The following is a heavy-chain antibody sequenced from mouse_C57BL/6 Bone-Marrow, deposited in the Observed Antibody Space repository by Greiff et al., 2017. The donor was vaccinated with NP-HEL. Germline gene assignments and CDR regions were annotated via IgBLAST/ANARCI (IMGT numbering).Heavy chain of an antibody. CDR1: GYTFTSYW. CDR3: AREGDGYYGAMDY. D-gene: IGHD2-3*01. CDR2: IDPSDSYT. V-gene: IGHV1-69*01. J-gene: IGHJ4*01. Sequence: QVQLQQPGAELVMPGASVKLSCKASGYTFTSYWMHWVKQRPGQGLEWIGEIDPSDSYTYYNQQFKGKSTLTVDKSSSTAYMQLSSLTSEDSAVYYGAREGDGYYGAMDYWGQGNSVTVSS.